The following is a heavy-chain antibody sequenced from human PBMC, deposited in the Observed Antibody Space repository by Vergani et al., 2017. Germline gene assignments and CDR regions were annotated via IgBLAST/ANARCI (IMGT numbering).Heavy chain of an antibody. Sequence: VQLVESGGGLVKPGGSLRLSCAASGFTFSSYEMNWVRQAPGKGLEWVSYISSSGSTIYYADSVKGRFTISRDNAKNSLYLQMNSLRAEDTALYYCAKDRGSYSSSGFFDYWGQGTLVTV. V-gene: IGHV3-48*03. CDR1: GFTFSSYE. CDR2: ISSSGSTI. J-gene: IGHJ4*02. D-gene: IGHD6-13*01. CDR3: AKDRGSYSSSGFFDY.